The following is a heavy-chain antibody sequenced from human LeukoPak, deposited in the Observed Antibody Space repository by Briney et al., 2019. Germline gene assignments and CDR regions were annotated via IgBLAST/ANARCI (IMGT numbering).Heavy chain of an antibody. D-gene: IGHD3-10*01. Sequence: ASVKVSCKASGYTFTSYDINWVRQATGQGLEWMGWMNPNSGNTGYAQKFQGRVTMTRNTSISTAYMELSSLRSEDTAVYYCARRINTLLWFGESLWGQGTLVTVSS. CDR2: MNPNSGNT. V-gene: IGHV1-8*01. CDR3: ARRINTLLWFGESL. CDR1: GYTFTSYD. J-gene: IGHJ1*01.